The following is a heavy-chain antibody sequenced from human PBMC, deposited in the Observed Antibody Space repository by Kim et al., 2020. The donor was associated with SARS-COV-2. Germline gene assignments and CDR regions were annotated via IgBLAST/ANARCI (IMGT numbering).Heavy chain of an antibody. CDR1: GGSISNYF. CDR3: AREMITMRGLDY. CDR2: IYTTGTT. V-gene: IGHV4-4*07. Sequence: SETLSLTCSVSGGSISNYFWTWIRQPAGKGLEWIGRIYTTGTTNYNSSLKSRVTMSVDTPKNQFSLRLTSVTAADTAVYYCAREMITMRGLDYWGQGTLVSVPS. J-gene: IGHJ4*02. D-gene: IGHD3-16*01.